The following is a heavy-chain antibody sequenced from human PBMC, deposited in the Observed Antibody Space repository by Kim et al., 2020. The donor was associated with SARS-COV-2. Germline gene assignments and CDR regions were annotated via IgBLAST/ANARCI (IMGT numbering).Heavy chain of an antibody. CDR1: GFTFSSYG. D-gene: IGHD3-9*01. V-gene: IGHV3-30*03. CDR3: ARDQWYYDILTGYYPRYGQTCYYYGMDL. J-gene: IGHJ6*02. Sequence: GGSLRLSCAASGFTFSSYGMHWVRQAPGKGLEWVAVISYDGSNKYYADSVKGRFTISRDNSKNTLYLQMNSLRADETDVCYCARDQWYYDILTGYYPRYGQTCYYYGMDLWRQGTTVTVSS. CDR2: ISYDGSNK.